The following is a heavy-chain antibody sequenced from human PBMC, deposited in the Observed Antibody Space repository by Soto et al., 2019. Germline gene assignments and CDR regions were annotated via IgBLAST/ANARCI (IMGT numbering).Heavy chain of an antibody. Sequence: SETLSLTCTVSGGSISSYYWSWIRQPPGKGLEWIGYIYYSGSTNYNPSLKSRVTISVDTSKNQFSLKLSSVTVADTAVYYCARLLSPSMDVWGKGTTVTVSS. CDR1: GGSISSYY. V-gene: IGHV4-59*01. CDR2: IYYSGST. D-gene: IGHD2-15*01. J-gene: IGHJ6*03. CDR3: ARLLSPSMDV.